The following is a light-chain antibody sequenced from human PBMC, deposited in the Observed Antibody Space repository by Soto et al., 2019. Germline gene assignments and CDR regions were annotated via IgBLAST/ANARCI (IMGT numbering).Light chain of an antibody. CDR1: QSVSSN. V-gene: IGKV3-15*01. J-gene: IGKJ1*01. Sequence: EIVMTQSPATLSVSPGERATLSCRASQSVSSNLAWYPQKPGQAPRLLIYGASTRATGIPARFSVSGSGTKFTLNISSLQSEDCAVYYCQQYNNWWTFGQGTKVEIK. CDR2: GAS. CDR3: QQYNNWWT.